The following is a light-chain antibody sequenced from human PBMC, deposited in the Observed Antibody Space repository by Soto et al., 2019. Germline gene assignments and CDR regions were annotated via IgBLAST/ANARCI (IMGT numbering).Light chain of an antibody. Sequence: DIQMTQSPSSLSAPVGDRVTITCRASRGISNYLAWYQQKPGKVPKLLIYAASTLQSGVPSRFSGSGSGTDFTLTISSLQPEDVATYYCQKYNSAPRTFGQGTKVDIK. CDR3: QKYNSAPRT. CDR2: AAS. V-gene: IGKV1-27*01. J-gene: IGKJ1*01. CDR1: RGISNY.